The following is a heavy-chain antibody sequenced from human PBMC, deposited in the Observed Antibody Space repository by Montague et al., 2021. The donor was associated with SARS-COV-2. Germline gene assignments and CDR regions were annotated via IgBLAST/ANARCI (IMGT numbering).Heavy chain of an antibody. D-gene: IGHD5-12*01. Sequence: SLRLSCAVSGFYFNDYSMSWVRQAPGKGLDWVSAVSGDGDSTYYADSVXGRFTISRDNSKNTLYLQMNSLRAEDTAVYYCAKCLRFSGFDGNYFDSWGQGTLVTVSS. CDR3: AKCLRFSGFDGNYFDS. V-gene: IGHV3-23*01. J-gene: IGHJ4*02. CDR1: GFYFNDYS. CDR2: VSGDGDST.